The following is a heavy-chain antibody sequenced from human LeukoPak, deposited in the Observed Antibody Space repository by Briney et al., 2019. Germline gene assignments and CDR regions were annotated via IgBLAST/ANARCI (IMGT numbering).Heavy chain of an antibody. J-gene: IGHJ6*03. V-gene: IGHV3-73*01. Sequence: PGGSLRLSCAASGFTFSGSAMHWVRQASGKGLEWVGRIRSKANSYATAYAASVKGRFTISRDDSKNTAYLQMNSLKTEDTAVYYCARGPPIRGYRYGYDTGYYYSYSMDVWGKGTTVTISS. CDR3: ARGPPIRGYRYGYDTGYYYSYSMDV. CDR2: IRSKANSYAT. D-gene: IGHD5-18*01. CDR1: GFTFSGSA.